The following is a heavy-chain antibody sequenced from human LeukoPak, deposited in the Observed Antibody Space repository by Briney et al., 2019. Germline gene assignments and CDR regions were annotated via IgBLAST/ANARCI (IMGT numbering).Heavy chain of an antibody. Sequence: GGSLRLSCAASGFTFSSYAMSWVRQAPGKGLEWVSGINWSGGSTGYADSVKGRFTISRDNAKNSLYLQMNSLRAEDTALYHCARLVGYESSGYIDYWGQGTLVTVSS. CDR2: INWSGGST. J-gene: IGHJ4*02. D-gene: IGHD3-22*01. CDR3: ARLVGYESSGYIDY. V-gene: IGHV3-20*01. CDR1: GFTFSSYA.